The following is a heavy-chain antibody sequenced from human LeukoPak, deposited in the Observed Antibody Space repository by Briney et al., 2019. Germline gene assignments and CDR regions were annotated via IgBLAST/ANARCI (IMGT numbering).Heavy chain of an antibody. CDR1: GFTFDDYG. CDR3: ARHRRSSSSSYWFDP. Sequence: RAGGSLRLSCAASGFTFDDYGMSWVRQAPGKGLEWVSGINWNGGSTGYADSVKGRFTISRDNAKNSLYLQMNSLRAEDTALYHCARHRRSSSSSYWFDPWGQGTLVTVSS. CDR2: INWNGGST. D-gene: IGHD6-6*01. J-gene: IGHJ5*02. V-gene: IGHV3-20*01.